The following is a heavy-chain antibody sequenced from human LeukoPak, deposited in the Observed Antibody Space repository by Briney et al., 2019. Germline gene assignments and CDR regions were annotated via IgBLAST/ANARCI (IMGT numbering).Heavy chain of an antibody. CDR1: GYTFTNNF. CDR2: INPSGDNT. CDR3: ARDNSVRDEAWWFNH. Sequence: ASVTVSCKASGYTFTNNFMHWVRQAPGQGLEWIGIINPSGDNTWYAQKFQGRVTMTRDMATSTDYLEVSSLRSEDTAVYYCARDNSVRDEAWWFNHWGQGTLVTVSS. J-gene: IGHJ5*02. V-gene: IGHV1-46*01. D-gene: IGHD5-24*01.